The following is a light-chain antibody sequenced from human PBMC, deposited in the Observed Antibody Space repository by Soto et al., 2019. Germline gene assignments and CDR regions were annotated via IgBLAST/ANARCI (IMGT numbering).Light chain of an antibody. V-gene: IGLV2-11*01. J-gene: IGLJ3*02. CDR3: CSYAGSYTWV. CDR2: DVN. CDR1: ISDVAGYNY. Sequence: QSALTQPRSVSGSPGQSVSISCTGTISDVAGYNYVSWYQHHPGKAPKLMIDDVNKRPSGVPDRFSGSRSGNTASLTISGLQAEDEADYYCCSYAGSYTWVFGGGTKLTVL.